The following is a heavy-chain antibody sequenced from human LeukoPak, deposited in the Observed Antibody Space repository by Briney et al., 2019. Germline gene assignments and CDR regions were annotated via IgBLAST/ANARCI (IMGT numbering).Heavy chain of an antibody. Sequence: GGSLRLSCAATGLTFSSYAMSWVRQAPGKGLEWVSGISGSGGSTYYADSVKGRFSISRDNSKSTLYLQMNSLRAEDTAVYYCAKGPLIEVAGTTWDYWGQGTLVTVSS. V-gene: IGHV3-23*01. D-gene: IGHD6-19*01. CDR1: GLTFSSYA. J-gene: IGHJ4*02. CDR2: ISGSGGST. CDR3: AKGPLIEVAGTTWDY.